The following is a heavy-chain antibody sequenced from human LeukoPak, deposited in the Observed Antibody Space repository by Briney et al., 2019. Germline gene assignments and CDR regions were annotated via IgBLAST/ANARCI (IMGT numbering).Heavy chain of an antibody. CDR3: ATVKVSYYYGSGRGSHYYYYMDV. V-gene: IGHV3-23*01. CDR1: SFTFSSYV. D-gene: IGHD3-10*01. CDR2: VSTTGGST. Sequence: PGGSLRLSCGASSFTFSSYVMSWVRQAPGKGLEWVSTVSTTGGSTYYADSVKGRFTISRDNSKDTLYLQMNILRSEDTAVYYCATVKVSYYYGSGRGSHYYYYMDVWGKGTTVTISS. J-gene: IGHJ6*03.